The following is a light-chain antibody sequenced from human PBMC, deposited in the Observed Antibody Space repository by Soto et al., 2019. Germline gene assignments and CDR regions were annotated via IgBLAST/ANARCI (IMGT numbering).Light chain of an antibody. V-gene: IGLV2-14*01. CDR3: SSHTSYSTRG. CDR2: EVI. Sequence: QSALTQPASVSGSPGQSIAISCTGTSSEVGGYNYVSWYQQHPCKAPKLMIHEVINRPSGISDRFSGPKSGNTASLTIFGLQADDEADYYCSSHTSYSTRGFGTGTKVTVL. J-gene: IGLJ1*01. CDR1: SSEVGGYNY.